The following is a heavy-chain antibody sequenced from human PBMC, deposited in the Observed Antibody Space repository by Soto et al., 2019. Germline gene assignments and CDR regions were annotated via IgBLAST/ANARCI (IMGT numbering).Heavy chain of an antibody. CDR2: INHSGST. CDR1: GGSFSGYY. Sequence: SETLSLTCAVYGGSFSGYYWSWIRQPPGKGLEWIGEINHSGSTNYNPSLKSRVTISVDTSKNQFSLKLSSVTAADTAVYYCARGGWTTVTTLYYYYYYMDVWGKGTTVTV. D-gene: IGHD4-4*01. J-gene: IGHJ6*03. V-gene: IGHV4-34*01. CDR3: ARGGWTTVTTLYYYYYYMDV.